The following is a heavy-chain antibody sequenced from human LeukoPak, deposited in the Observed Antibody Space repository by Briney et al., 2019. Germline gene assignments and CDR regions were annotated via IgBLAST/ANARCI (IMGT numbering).Heavy chain of an antibody. D-gene: IGHD3-10*01. Sequence: KPSETLSLTCTVSGGSISSSSYYWGWIRQPPGKGLEWIGSIYYSGSTYYNPSLKSRVTISVDTSKNQFSLRLSSVTAADTAVYYCARNHYYGSGRLPPYFDYWGQGTLVTVSS. CDR2: IYYSGST. CDR3: ARNHYYGSGRLPPYFDY. J-gene: IGHJ4*02. CDR1: GGSISSSSYY. V-gene: IGHV4-39*01.